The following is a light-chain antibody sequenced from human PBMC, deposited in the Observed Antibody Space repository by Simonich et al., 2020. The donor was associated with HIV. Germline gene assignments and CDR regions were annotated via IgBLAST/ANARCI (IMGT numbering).Light chain of an antibody. J-gene: IGKJ5*01. Sequence: EIVMTQSPATLSVSPGERATLSCRASQSVSSNFAWYQQKPGQAPRLLIYGASTRATGIPDRFSGIGSGTDFTLTISRLEPEDFAVYYCQQYGRSPPITFGQGTRLEIK. CDR3: QQYGRSPPIT. V-gene: IGKV3-20*01. CDR2: GAS. CDR1: QSVSSN.